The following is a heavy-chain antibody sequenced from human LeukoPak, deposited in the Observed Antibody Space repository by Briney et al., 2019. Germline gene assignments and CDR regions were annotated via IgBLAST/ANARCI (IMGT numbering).Heavy chain of an antibody. Sequence: GGSLRLSCAASGFAFSNHWMHWVRQAPGKGLMWVSRINRDGSRTDYADSVKGRFTISRDDAKNTLYLQVNSLRAEDTAVYFCARGGSDTAMAHDYWGQGTLVTVSS. J-gene: IGHJ4*02. CDR1: GFAFSNHW. D-gene: IGHD5-18*01. V-gene: IGHV3-74*01. CDR3: ARGGSDTAMAHDY. CDR2: INRDGSRT.